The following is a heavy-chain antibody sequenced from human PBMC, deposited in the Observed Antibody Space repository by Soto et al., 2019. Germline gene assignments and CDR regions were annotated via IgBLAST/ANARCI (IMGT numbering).Heavy chain of an antibody. J-gene: IGHJ6*02. D-gene: IGHD3-9*01. V-gene: IGHV1-2*04. Sequence: ASVKVSCKASGYTFTGSYMHWVRQAPGQGLEWMGWINPNSGGTNYAQKFQGWVTMTRDTSISTAYMELSRLRSDDTAVYYCAREAYDILTGFGLDYYHYGMDVWGQGTTVTVSS. CDR2: INPNSGGT. CDR1: GYTFTGSY. CDR3: AREAYDILTGFGLDYYHYGMDV.